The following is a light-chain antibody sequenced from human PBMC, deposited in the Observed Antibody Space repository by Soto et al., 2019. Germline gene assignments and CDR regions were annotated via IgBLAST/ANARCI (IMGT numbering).Light chain of an antibody. J-gene: IGLJ1*01. CDR3: SSYAGSNNV. V-gene: IGLV2-8*01. CDR2: EVS. CDR1: SSDVGGYNY. Sequence: QSVLTQPPSASGSPGQSVTISCTGTSSDVGGYNYVSWYQQHPGKAPKLMIYEVSKRPSGVPDRFSGSKSGNTASLTVSRLQAEDEADYYCSSYAGSNNVFGTGTKVTVL.